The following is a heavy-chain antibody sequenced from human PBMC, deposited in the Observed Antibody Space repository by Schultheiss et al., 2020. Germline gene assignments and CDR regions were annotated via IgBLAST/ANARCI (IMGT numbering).Heavy chain of an antibody. CDR1: GLTFTRYW. CDR2: IKQDGSEK. D-gene: IGHD1-26*01. J-gene: IGHJ4*02. CDR3: ARDLASVGATSLDY. V-gene: IGHV3-7*01. Sequence: GGSLRLSCAVSGLTFTRYWMSWVRQAPGKGLEWVANIKQDGSEKYYVDSVKGRFTISRDNAMNSLYLQMNSLRAEDTAVYYCARDLASVGATSLDYWGQGTLVTVSS.